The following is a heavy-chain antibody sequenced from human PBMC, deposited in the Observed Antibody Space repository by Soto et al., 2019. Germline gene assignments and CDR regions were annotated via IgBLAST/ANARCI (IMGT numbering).Heavy chain of an antibody. Sequence: PSETLSLTCTVSGGSISSGDYYWSWIRQPPGKGLEWIGYIYYSGSTYYNPSLKSRVTISVDTSKNQFSLKLSSVTAADTAVYYRARGAYGDYDGDYFDYWGQGTLVTVSS. J-gene: IGHJ4*02. CDR1: GGSISSGDYY. CDR2: IYYSGST. D-gene: IGHD4-17*01. CDR3: ARGAYGDYDGDYFDY. V-gene: IGHV4-30-4*01.